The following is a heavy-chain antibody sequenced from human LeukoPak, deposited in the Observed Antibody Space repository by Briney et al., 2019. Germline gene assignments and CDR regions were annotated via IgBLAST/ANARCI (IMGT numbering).Heavy chain of an antibody. CDR2: IDHSRTT. CDR3: ARSTDVDFWSGYYTGGLVGGFDY. V-gene: IGHV4-34*01. J-gene: IGHJ4*02. CDR1: GGSFSGCC. Sequence: SETLSLTCAVYGGSFSGCCWSWIRQPPGKGLEWIGEIDHSRTTNYNPSLKSRVTISVDTSKNQFSLKMRSVTAADTAVYFCARSTDVDFWSGYYTGGLVGGFDYWGQGNLVTVSS. D-gene: IGHD3-3*01.